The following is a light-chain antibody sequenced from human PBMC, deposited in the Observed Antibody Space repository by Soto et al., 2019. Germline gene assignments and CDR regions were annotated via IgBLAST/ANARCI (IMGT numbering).Light chain of an antibody. CDR3: QQRSNWPPGLT. J-gene: IGKJ4*01. CDR1: QSVSSY. CDR2: DAS. Sequence: EIVLTQSPATLSLSPGERATLSCRASQSVSSYLAWYQQKPGQAPRLLIYDASHRATGIPARFSGSRSGTDVTLTISSLEPEDFAVYYCQQRSNWPPGLTFGGGTKVEIK. V-gene: IGKV3-11*01.